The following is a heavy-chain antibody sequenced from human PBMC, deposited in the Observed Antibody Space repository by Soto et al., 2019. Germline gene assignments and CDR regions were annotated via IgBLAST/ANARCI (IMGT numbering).Heavy chain of an antibody. Sequence: ASVKVSCKASGYTFTSYDMHWVRQAPGQGLEWMGWINPEDGGTIYAQKFQGRVTMTEDTSTDTAYMELSSLRSEDTAVYYCATGGDIVATIDYFDYWGQGTLVTVSS. CDR1: GYTFTSYD. D-gene: IGHD5-12*01. CDR2: INPEDGGT. CDR3: ATGGDIVATIDYFDY. J-gene: IGHJ4*02. V-gene: IGHV1-24*01.